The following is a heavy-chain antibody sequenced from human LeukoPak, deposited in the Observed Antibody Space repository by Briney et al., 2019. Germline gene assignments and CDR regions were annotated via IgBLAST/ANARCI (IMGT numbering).Heavy chain of an antibody. V-gene: IGHV3-48*03. CDR2: ISSSGSTI. Sequence: PGGSLRLSCAASGFTFSSYEMNWVRQAPGKGLEWVSYISSSGSTIYYADSVKGRFTISRDNAKNSLYLQMNSLRAEDTAVYYCARERYYYDSSGYYGRYFDYWGQGTLVTASS. CDR1: GFTFSSYE. CDR3: ARERYYYDSSGYYGRYFDY. D-gene: IGHD3-22*01. J-gene: IGHJ4*02.